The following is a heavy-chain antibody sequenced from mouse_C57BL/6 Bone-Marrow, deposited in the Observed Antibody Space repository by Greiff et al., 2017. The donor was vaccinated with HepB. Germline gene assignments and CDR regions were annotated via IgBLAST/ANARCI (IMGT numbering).Heavy chain of an antibody. CDR1: GYAFSSYW. CDR2: IYPGDGDT. J-gene: IGHJ4*01. D-gene: IGHD2-1*01. V-gene: IGHV1-80*01. CDR3: ARKGIYYGARDY. Sequence: QVQLKQSGAELVKPGASVKISCKASGYAFSSYWMNWVKQRPGKGLEWIGQIYPGDGDTNYNGKFKGKATLTADKSSSTAYMQLSSLTSEDSAVYFCARKGIYYGARDYWGQGTSVTVSA.